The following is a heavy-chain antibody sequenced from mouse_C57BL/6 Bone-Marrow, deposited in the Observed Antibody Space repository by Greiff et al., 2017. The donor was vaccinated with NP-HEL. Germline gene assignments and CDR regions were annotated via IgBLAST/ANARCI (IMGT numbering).Heavy chain of an antibody. V-gene: IGHV1-81*01. Sequence: QVQLQQSGAELARPGASVKLSCKASGYTFTSYGISWVKQRTGQGLEWIGEIYPRSGNTYYNEKFKGKATLTADKSSSKAYMELRSLTSEDSAVYFCARSGWLWAMDYWGQGTSVTVSS. D-gene: IGHD1-1*02. CDR3: ARSGWLWAMDY. J-gene: IGHJ4*01. CDR1: GYTFTSYG. CDR2: IYPRSGNT.